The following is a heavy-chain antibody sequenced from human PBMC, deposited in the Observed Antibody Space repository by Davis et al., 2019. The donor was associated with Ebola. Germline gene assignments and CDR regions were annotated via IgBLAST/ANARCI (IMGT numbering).Heavy chain of an antibody. CDR1: GFTFSSYW. Sequence: GGSLRLSCAASGFTFSSYWMSWVRQAPGKGLEWVANIKQDGSEKYYVDSVKGRFTISRDNAKNSLYLQMNSLRAEDTAVYYCARGYYGEGYYFDYWGQGTLVTVSS. J-gene: IGHJ4*02. CDR3: ARGYYGEGYYFDY. CDR2: IKQDGSEK. V-gene: IGHV3-7*01. D-gene: IGHD4-17*01.